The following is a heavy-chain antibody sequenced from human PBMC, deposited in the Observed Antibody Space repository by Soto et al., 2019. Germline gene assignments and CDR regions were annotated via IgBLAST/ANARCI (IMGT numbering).Heavy chain of an antibody. Sequence: GGSLSLSYAASGFTFSSYAMSWVRQAPGKGLEWVSAISGSGGSTYYADSVKGRFTISRDNSKNTLYLQMNSLRTEDTAVYYCAKMVYAYNWFDPWGQGTLVTVSS. J-gene: IGHJ5*02. V-gene: IGHV3-23*01. D-gene: IGHD2-8*01. CDR2: ISGSGGST. CDR1: GFTFSSYA. CDR3: AKMVYAYNWFDP.